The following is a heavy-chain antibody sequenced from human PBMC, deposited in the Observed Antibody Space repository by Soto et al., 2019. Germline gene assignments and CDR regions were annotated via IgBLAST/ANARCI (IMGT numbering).Heavy chain of an antibody. CDR1: GFTFGDYA. CDR3: TREVGSSGWDDAFDI. D-gene: IGHD6-19*01. CDR2: IRSKAYGGTT. J-gene: IGHJ3*02. V-gene: IGHV3-49*04. Sequence: GGSLRLSGTASGFTFGDYAMSWVRQAPGKGLEWVGFIRSKAYGGTTEYAASVKGRFTISRDDSKSIAYLQMNSLKTEDTAVYYCTREVGSSGWDDAFDIWGQGTMVTVSS.